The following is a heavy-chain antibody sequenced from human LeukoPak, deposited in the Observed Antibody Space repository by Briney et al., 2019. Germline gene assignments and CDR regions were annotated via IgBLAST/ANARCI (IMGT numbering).Heavy chain of an antibody. Sequence: GGSLRLSCAASGFTFSNYAMRWVRQAPGKGLEWVSAVSGRDDRTYYADSVKGRFTISRDNSKNTLYLQMNSLRAEDTAVYYCAKWGDYAILNGYYVSDYWGQGTLVTVSS. CDR2: VSGRDDRT. CDR1: GFTFSNYA. V-gene: IGHV3-23*01. D-gene: IGHD3-9*01. CDR3: AKWGDYAILNGYYVSDY. J-gene: IGHJ4*02.